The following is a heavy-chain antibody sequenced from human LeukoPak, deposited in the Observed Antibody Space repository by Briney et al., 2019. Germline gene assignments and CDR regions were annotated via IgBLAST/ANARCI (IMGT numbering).Heavy chain of an antibody. CDR1: GFTFDDYA. D-gene: IGHD6-6*01. Sequence: GGSLRLSCAASGFTFDDYAMHWVRQAPGKGLEWVLGISWNSGSIGYADSVKGRFTISRDNAKNSLYLQMNSLRAEDTALYYCAKWKYSNSGIDDYWGQGTLVTVSS. CDR3: AKWKYSNSGIDDY. V-gene: IGHV3-9*01. CDR2: ISWNSGSI. J-gene: IGHJ4*02.